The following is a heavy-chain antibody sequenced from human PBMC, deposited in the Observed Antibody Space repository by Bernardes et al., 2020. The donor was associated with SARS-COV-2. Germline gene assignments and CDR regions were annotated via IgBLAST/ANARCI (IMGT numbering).Heavy chain of an antibody. V-gene: IGHV1-69*11. D-gene: IGHD3-10*01. CDR1: GGTFNSYA. CDR3: ARMASKLGDDY. CDR2: ITPVLGTS. Sequence: SVKVSCKASGGTFNSYALSWVRQAPGQGLEWMARITPVLGTSYYAQKFQGRITLTADESTSTTYMELISLGSEDTAVYYCARMASKLGDDYWGQGTLVTVSS. J-gene: IGHJ4*02.